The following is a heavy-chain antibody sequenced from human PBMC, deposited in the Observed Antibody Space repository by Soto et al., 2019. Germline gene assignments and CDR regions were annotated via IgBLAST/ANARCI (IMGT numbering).Heavy chain of an antibody. Sequence: QVQLVESGGGAVQPGGSLTLSCAASGFNFSNHGMHWVRQAPGKGLEWVALISYDGSNQDYGDSVKGRFTISRDNSKNTLFLHMNSLRVDDTAIYYCAQEWELYYWGQGTLVTVSS. CDR1: GFNFSNHG. V-gene: IGHV3-30*18. CDR2: ISYDGSNQ. J-gene: IGHJ4*02. CDR3: AQEWELYY. D-gene: IGHD1-26*01.